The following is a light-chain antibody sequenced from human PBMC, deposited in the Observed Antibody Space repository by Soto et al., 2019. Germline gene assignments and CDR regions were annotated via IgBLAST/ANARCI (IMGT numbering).Light chain of an antibody. J-gene: IGKJ2*01. Sequence: EIVITQSPATLSVSPGERATLSCRASQSVSSNLAWYQQKPGQAPRLLIYDASNRDTGIPARFSGSWSGTEFTLTLSRLQSEDFAVYYCQHYNNWPYTFGQGTKVDIK. CDR3: QHYNNWPYT. CDR2: DAS. V-gene: IGKV3D-15*01. CDR1: QSVSSN.